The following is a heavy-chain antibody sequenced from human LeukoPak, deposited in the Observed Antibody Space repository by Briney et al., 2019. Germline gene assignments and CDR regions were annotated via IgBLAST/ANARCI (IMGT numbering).Heavy chain of an antibody. J-gene: IGHJ4*02. CDR1: GYTFTGYY. CDR2: INPNSGGT. D-gene: IGHD4-17*01. CDR3: ARVGGGSYGDYLGYFDY. V-gene: IGHV1-2*02. Sequence: ASVKVSCKASGYTFTGYYMHWVRQAPGQGLEWMGWINPNSGGTNYAQKSQGRVTMTRDTSISTAYMELSRLRSDDTAVYYCARVGGGSYGDYLGYFDYWGQGTLVTVSS.